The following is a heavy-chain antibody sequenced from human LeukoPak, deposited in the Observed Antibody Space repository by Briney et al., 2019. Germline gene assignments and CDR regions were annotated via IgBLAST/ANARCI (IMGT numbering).Heavy chain of an antibody. D-gene: IGHD3-22*01. CDR2: IYPGDSDT. Sequence: GESLKISCKGSGYSFASYWIGWVRQMPGKGLEWMGIIYPGDSDTRYSPSFQGQVTISADKSISTAYLQWSSLKASDTAMYYCAKVRLGRGDAFDIWGQGTMVTVSS. CDR3: AKVRLGRGDAFDI. J-gene: IGHJ3*02. CDR1: GYSFASYW. V-gene: IGHV5-51*01.